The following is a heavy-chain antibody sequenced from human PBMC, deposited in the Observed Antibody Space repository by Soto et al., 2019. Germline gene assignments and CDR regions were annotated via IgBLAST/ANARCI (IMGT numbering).Heavy chain of an antibody. Sequence: SETLSLTCTVSGGSISSYYWSWIRKPPGKGLEWIGYIFYTGSTNYNPSLKSRVTISVDTSNNQFSLELRSVTAADTAVYYCAGGDYYFTSGTYYGFDYWGQGILVTVSS. CDR3: AGGDYYFTSGTYYGFDY. J-gene: IGHJ4*02. D-gene: IGHD3-10*01. CDR2: IFYTGST. CDR1: GGSISSYY. V-gene: IGHV4-59*01.